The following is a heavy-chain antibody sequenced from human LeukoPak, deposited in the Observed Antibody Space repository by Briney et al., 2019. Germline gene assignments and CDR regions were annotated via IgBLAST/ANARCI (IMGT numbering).Heavy chain of an antibody. D-gene: IGHD3-22*01. J-gene: IGHJ4*02. V-gene: IGHV3-53*01. CDR3: ARDREFYDSSDPHGRYFDY. Sequence: GGSLRLSCAASGFTVSSNYMSWVRQAPGKGLEWVSVIYSGGSTYYADSVKGRFTISRDNSKNTLYLQMNSLRAEDTAVYYCARDREFYDSSDPHGRYFDYWGQGTLVTVSS. CDR1: GFTVSSNY. CDR2: IYSGGST.